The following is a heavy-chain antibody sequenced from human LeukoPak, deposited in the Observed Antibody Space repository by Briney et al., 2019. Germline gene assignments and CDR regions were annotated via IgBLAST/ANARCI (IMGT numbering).Heavy chain of an antibody. J-gene: IGHJ4*02. CDR3: ARESSGWYYFDY. Sequence: SETLSLTCTVSGGSVSSGSDYWSWIPQPPGKGLEWNGYIYYSGSTNYNPSLKSRVTISVDTSKNQFSLKLSAVTAADTAVYYCARESSGWYYFDYWGQGTLVTVSS. CDR2: IYYSGST. CDR1: GGSVSSGSDY. D-gene: IGHD6-19*01. V-gene: IGHV4-61*01.